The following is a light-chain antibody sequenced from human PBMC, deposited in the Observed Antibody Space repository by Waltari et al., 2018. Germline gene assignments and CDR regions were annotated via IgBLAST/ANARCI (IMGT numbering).Light chain of an antibody. CDR3: QQYNDWLGT. V-gene: IGKV4-1*01. CDR2: WAS. CDR1: QNGLYSSNNKND. Sequence: TTNIKSSQNGLYSSNNKNDLAWYQQKPGQPPKLLIYWASTRATDIPARFSGSGSGTEFTLTISSLQSEDFAVYYCQQYNDWLGTFGQGTKLEIK. J-gene: IGKJ2*01.